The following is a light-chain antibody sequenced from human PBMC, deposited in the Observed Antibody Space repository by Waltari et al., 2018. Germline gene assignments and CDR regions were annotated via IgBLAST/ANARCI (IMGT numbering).Light chain of an antibody. CDR1: QSVLYNSNNKNN. J-gene: IGKJ2*01. Sequence: DIVMTQSPDSLAVSLGERATTSCKSSQSVLYNSNNKNNLAWYQHKSGQPPKLLIYWASTRESGVPDRFSGSGSGTDFTLTIGSLQAEDVAVYYCQQYYSPPYTFGQGTKLEIK. CDR2: WAS. CDR3: QQYYSPPYT. V-gene: IGKV4-1*01.